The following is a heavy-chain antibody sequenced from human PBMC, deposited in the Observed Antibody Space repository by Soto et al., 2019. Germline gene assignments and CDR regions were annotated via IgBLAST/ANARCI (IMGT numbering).Heavy chain of an antibody. J-gene: IGHJ6*02. CDR1: GFTFKTHA. V-gene: IGHV3-30*18. D-gene: IGHD2-21*01. CDR3: GKGVGDYVRYYSGVDV. Sequence: QVQLVESGGGVVQPGTSLRLSCAASGFTFKTHAMHWVRQAPGKGLEWMAVIAYDGNKKFYADSVKGRFTVSRDSSKNALYLQMSSLRAEDTAVYYCGKGVGDYVRYYSGVDVWGQGTTVTVSS. CDR2: IAYDGNKK.